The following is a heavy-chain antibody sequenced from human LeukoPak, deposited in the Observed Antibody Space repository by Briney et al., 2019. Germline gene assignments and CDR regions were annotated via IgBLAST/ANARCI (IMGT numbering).Heavy chain of an antibody. J-gene: IGHJ5*02. D-gene: IGHD4-11*01. CDR2: ISSSGSTI. Sequence: LSLTCAVYGGSFSDYYMSWIRQAPGKGLEWVSYISSSGSTIYYADSVKGRFTISRDNAKNSLYLQMNSLRAEDTAVYYYARLYQSNYLGGDWFDPWGQGTLVTVSS. CDR3: ARLYQSNYLGGDWFDP. CDR1: GGSFSDYY. V-gene: IGHV3-11*01.